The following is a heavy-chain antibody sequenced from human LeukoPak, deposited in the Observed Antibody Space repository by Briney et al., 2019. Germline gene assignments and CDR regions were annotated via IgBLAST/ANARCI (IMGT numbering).Heavy chain of an antibody. CDR1: GGSISTYY. V-gene: IGHV4-59*01. CDR3: ARLLTTGDWFDP. CDR2: IYHSGST. Sequence: PSETLSLTCTVSGGSISTYYWNWIRQPPGKGLEWIGYIYHSGSTNYNPSLQSRVTISVDTSKNQFSLNLNSVTAADTAVYYCARLLTTGDWFDPWGQGTLVTVSS. D-gene: IGHD4-11*01. J-gene: IGHJ5*02.